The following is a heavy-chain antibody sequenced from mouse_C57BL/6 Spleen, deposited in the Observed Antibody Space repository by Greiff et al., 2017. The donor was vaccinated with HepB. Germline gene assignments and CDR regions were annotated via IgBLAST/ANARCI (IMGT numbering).Heavy chain of an antibody. Sequence: VKLVESGAELARPGASVKMSCKASGYTFTSYTMHWVKQRPGQGLEWIGYINPSSGYTKYNQKFKDKATLTADKSSSTAYMQLSSLTSEDSAVYYCARSGYGSSYGGYFDVWGTGTTVTVSS. V-gene: IGHV1-4*01. J-gene: IGHJ1*03. CDR1: GYTFTSYT. CDR3: ARSGYGSSYGGYFDV. D-gene: IGHD1-1*01. CDR2: INPSSGYT.